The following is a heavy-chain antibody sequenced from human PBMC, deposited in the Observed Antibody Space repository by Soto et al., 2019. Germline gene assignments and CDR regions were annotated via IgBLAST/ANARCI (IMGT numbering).Heavy chain of an antibody. CDR3: ARGRTVRNYADDSSDYFYFFDY. J-gene: IGHJ4*02. Sequence: PSETLSLTCTVSGDSISTFYWGWMRQSPGKGLEWIGYVYCTGSTNYNPSLKSRVTISVDRSKNQFSLKLTSANAADTAVYYCARGRTVRNYADDSSDYFYFFDYWGQGTQVTVSS. V-gene: IGHV4-59*01. D-gene: IGHD3-22*01. CDR1: GDSISTFY. CDR2: VYCTGST.